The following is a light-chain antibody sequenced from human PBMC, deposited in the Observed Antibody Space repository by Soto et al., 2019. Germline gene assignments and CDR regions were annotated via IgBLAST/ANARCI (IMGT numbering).Light chain of an antibody. Sequence: QCLRKQPPSVSAAPGQKFTISCSASSSNIGNNYVSWYQQVPGTAPKVLIYDNNNRPSGIPDRFSGSKSGTSGTLGITGLQTGEEADYYWRAWDSGLSAGMFGGGTKVTVL. V-gene: IGLV1-51*01. CDR1: SSNIGNNY. CDR2: DNN. J-gene: IGLJ1*01. CDR3: RAWDSGLSAGM.